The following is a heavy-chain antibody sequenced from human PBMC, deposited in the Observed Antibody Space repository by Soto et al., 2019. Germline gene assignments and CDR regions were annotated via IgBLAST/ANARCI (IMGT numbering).Heavy chain of an antibody. D-gene: IGHD3-22*01. CDR3: ASTRYYDSSGYGMDS. Sequence: PGESLKISCEGSGYSFTSYWIGWVRQMPGKGLEWMGIIYPGDSDTRYSPSFQGQVTISADKSISTAYLQWSSLKASDTSMYYCASTRYYDSSGYGMDSCGQGTTVTV. J-gene: IGHJ6*02. V-gene: IGHV5-51*01. CDR2: IYPGDSDT. CDR1: GYSFTSYW.